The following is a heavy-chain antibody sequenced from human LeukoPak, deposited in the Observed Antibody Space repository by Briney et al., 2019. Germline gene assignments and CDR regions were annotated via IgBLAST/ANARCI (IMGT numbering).Heavy chain of an antibody. V-gene: IGHV3-23*01. Sequence: GGSLRLSYAASGFTFRNCAMSWVRQAPGKGQEWVSGISGTGYNTYYADSVKGRFTISRDNSKNTLYLQMNSLGAEDTAVYYCAKHVSGSLFYFDYWGQRTLVTVSS. J-gene: IGHJ4*02. CDR1: GFTFRNCA. CDR2: ISGTGYNT. D-gene: IGHD3-10*01. CDR3: AKHVSGSLFYFDY.